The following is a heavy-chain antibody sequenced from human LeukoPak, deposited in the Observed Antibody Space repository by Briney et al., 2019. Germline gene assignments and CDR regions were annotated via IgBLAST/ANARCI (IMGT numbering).Heavy chain of an antibody. CDR1: GGSVSSGSYY. V-gene: IGHV4-61*01. CDR2: IYYSGST. J-gene: IGHJ4*02. Sequence: SETLSLTCTVSGGSVSSGSYYWSWIRQPPGKGLEWIGYIYYSGSTNYNPSLKSRVTISVDTSKNQFSLKLSSVTAADTAVYYCVTWLRLDYFDYWGQGTLVTVSS. D-gene: IGHD5-12*01. CDR3: VTWLRLDYFDY.